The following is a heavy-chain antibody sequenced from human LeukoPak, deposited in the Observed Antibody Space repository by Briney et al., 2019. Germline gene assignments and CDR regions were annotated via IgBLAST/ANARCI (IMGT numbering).Heavy chain of an antibody. CDR3: ARHQQEDYDSSGYYFDY. Sequence: GESLQISCKGSGYSFTSYWIGWVRQMPGKGLEWMGIIYPGDSDTRYSPSFQGQVTISADKSISTAYLQWSSLKASDTAMYYCARHQQEDYDSSGYYFDYWGQGTLVTVSS. J-gene: IGHJ4*02. D-gene: IGHD3-22*01. CDR1: GYSFTSYW. V-gene: IGHV5-51*01. CDR2: IYPGDSDT.